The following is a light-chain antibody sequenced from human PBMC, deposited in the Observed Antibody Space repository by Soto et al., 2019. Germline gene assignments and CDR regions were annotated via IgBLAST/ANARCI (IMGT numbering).Light chain of an antibody. Sequence: DIQITQSPSSVHGPLGARVTIPCSASQSISSWLAWYQQKPGKAPKLLIYDASSLESGVPSRFSGSGSGTEFTLTISSLQPDDFATYYCQQYNSYPWTFGEGTKVDIK. CDR1: QSISSW. J-gene: IGKJ1*01. CDR3: QQYNSYPWT. CDR2: DAS. V-gene: IGKV1-5*01.